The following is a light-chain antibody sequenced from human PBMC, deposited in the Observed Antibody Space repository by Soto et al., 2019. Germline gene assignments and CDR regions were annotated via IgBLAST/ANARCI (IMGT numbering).Light chain of an antibody. CDR3: SSYTGSSTYVV. CDR1: SSDVGGYNY. CDR2: DVS. V-gene: IGLV2-14*01. Sequence: QSALTQPASVSGSPGQSITISCTGTSSDVGGYNYVSWYQQHPGKAPKLMIYDVSNRPSGVSNRFSGSKSANTASLTISGLQAEDEADYYCSSYTGSSTYVVFGGGTQLTV. J-gene: IGLJ2*01.